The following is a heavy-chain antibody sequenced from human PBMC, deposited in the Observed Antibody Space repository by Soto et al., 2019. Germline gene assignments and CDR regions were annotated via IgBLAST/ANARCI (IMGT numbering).Heavy chain of an antibody. CDR1: GFTFSSYG. CDR3: AKDGGAIDAFEI. V-gene: IGHV3-30*18. Sequence: QVQLVESGGGVVQPGRSLRLSCAASGFTFSSYGMHWVRQAPGKGLEWVAVISYDGSNKYYADSVKGRFTISRDNSKNTLELQMNSRGAEDTAVYYCAKDGGAIDAFEIWGQGTMVTVSS. J-gene: IGHJ3*02. CDR2: ISYDGSNK. D-gene: IGHD1-26*01.